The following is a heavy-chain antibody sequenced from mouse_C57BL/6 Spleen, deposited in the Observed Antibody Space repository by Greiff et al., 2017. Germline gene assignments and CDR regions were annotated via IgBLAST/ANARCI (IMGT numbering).Heavy chain of an antibody. CDR1: GYTFTSYW. CDR3: ARDDGYYEGGMDY. CDR2: INPSNGGT. D-gene: IGHD2-3*01. Sequence: QVKLQQPGTDLVKPGASVKLSCKASGYTFTSYWMHWVTQRPGQGLEWIGNINPSNGGTNYNEKFKSKATLTVDKSSSTAYMQLSSLTSEDSAVYYCARDDGYYEGGMDYWGQGTSVTGSS. V-gene: IGHV1-53*01. J-gene: IGHJ4*01.